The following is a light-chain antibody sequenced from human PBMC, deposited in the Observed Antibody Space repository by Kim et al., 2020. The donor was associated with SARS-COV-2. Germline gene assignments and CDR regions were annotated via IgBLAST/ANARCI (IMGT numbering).Light chain of an antibody. CDR3: QAWDSSTAV. Sequence: SRSPGQTASITCSGDKLGDKYACWYQQKPGQSPVLVIYQDSQRPSGIPERFPGSNSGNTATLNISGTQAMDEADYYCQAWDSSTAVFGTGTKVTVL. CDR1: KLGDKY. V-gene: IGLV3-1*01. CDR2: QDS. J-gene: IGLJ1*01.